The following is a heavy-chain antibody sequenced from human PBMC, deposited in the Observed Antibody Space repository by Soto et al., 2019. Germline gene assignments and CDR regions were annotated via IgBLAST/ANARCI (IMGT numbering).Heavy chain of an antibody. CDR1: GGSISSGGYS. V-gene: IGHV4-30-2*01. J-gene: IGHJ4*02. CDR2: IYHSGST. CDR3: ARVYNHLYYFDY. Sequence: PSETLSLTCAVSGGSISSGGYSWSWIRQPPGKGLEWIGYIYHSGSTYYNPSLKSRVTISVDRSKNQFSLKLSSVTAADTAVYYCARVYNHLYYFDYWGQGTLVTVSS. D-gene: IGHD1-1*01.